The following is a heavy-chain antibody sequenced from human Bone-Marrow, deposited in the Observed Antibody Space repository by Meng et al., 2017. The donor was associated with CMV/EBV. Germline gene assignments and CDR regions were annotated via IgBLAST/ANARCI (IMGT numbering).Heavy chain of an antibody. CDR1: GFTFSSNG. Sequence: QVQLVESGGGVVQPGGYLRLSCTASGFTFSSNGMHWVRQAPGKGLEWVAFIQYDEGNKFYIDSVKGRFTISRDISQNMLFLQMNSLRPEDSAVYYCVKDNPVLHYWGQGTLVTVSS. J-gene: IGHJ4*02. D-gene: IGHD3-10*01. V-gene: IGHV3-30*02. CDR3: VKDNPVLHY. CDR2: IQYDEGNK.